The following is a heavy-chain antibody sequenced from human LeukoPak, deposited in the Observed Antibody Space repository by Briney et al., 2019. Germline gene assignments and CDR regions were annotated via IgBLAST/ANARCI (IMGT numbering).Heavy chain of an antibody. V-gene: IGHV1-2*02. Sequence: GASVKVSCKASGYTFTGYYMHWVRQAPGQGLEWMGWTNPNSGGTNYAQKFQGRVTMTRDTSISTAYMGLSRLRSDDTAVYYCARRYYGSGSYYYYYYMDVWGKGTTVTVSS. CDR1: GYTFTGYY. CDR2: TNPNSGGT. J-gene: IGHJ6*03. CDR3: ARRYYGSGSYYYYYYMDV. D-gene: IGHD3-10*01.